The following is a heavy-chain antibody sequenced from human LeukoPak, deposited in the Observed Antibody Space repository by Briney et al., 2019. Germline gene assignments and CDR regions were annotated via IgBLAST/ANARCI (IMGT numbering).Heavy chain of an antibody. CDR1: GYSFTSYW. CDR3: ARQAYYDSSGYSTIEDY. D-gene: IGHD3-22*01. CDR2: IYPGDSDT. Sequence: GESLKISCKGSGYSFTSYWIGGVRQMPGKGLEWMGIIYPGDSDTRYSPSFQGQVTISADKSISTAYLQWSSLKASDTAMYYCARQAYYDSSGYSTIEDYWGQGTLVTVSS. V-gene: IGHV5-51*01. J-gene: IGHJ4*02.